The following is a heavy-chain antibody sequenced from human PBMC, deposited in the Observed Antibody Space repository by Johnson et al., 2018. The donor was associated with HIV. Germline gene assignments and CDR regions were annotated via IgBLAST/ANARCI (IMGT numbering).Heavy chain of an antibody. CDR1: GFTVSSNY. CDR2: IYSGGST. V-gene: IGHV3-66*02. CDR3: ARDRPSGWPDAFDI. J-gene: IGHJ3*02. Sequence: VLLVESGGGLVQPGGSLRLSCAASGFTVSSNYMSWVRQAPGKGLEWVSVIYSGGSTYYADSVKGRFTISRDNSKTTLYLQMNSLRPEDTAVYYCARDRPSGWPDAFDIWGQGTMVTVSS. D-gene: IGHD6-19*01.